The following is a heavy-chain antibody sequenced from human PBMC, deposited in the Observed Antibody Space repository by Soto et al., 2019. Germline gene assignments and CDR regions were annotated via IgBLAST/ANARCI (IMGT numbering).Heavy chain of an antibody. Sequence: SETLSLTCTVSGGSISSSSYYWGWIRQPPGKGLEWIGSIYYSGSTYYNPSLKSRVTISVDTSKNQFSLKLSSVTAADTAVYYCARNIRDGYNYVFPPSHFDYWGQGTLVTVSS. V-gene: IGHV4-39*01. D-gene: IGHD5-12*01. CDR2: IYYSGST. CDR1: GGSISSSSYY. J-gene: IGHJ4*02. CDR3: ARNIRDGYNYVFPPSHFDY.